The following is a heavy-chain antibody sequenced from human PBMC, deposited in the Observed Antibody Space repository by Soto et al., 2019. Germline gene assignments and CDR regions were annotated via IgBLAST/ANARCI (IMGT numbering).Heavy chain of an antibody. V-gene: IGHV4-59*01. CDR1: GGSISRYY. CDR2: IYYSGST. Sequence: PETLRLTCSGSGGSISRYYWSGIRQPPGKGLEWIGYIYYSGSTNYNPSLKSRVTISVDTSKNQFSLKLSSVTAADTAVYYCARAGYCSRPRSQGAMDFRGQGHSVTVS. CDR3: ARAGYCSRPRSQGAMDF. J-gene: IGHJ6*02. D-gene: IGHD2-2*01.